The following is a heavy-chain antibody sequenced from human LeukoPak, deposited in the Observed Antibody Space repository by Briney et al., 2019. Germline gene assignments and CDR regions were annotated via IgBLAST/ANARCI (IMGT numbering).Heavy chain of an antibody. CDR2: IWYDGSNK. D-gene: IGHD2-8*02. J-gene: IGHJ6*02. CDR1: GFTFSSYG. Sequence: GESLRLSCAASGFTFSSYGMHWVRQAPGKGLEWVAVIWYDGSNKYYADSVKGRFTISRDNSKNTLYLQGNNLRAEDTAVYCCARGRWDTGGLHGMDVWGQGTTVTVSS. CDR3: ARGRWDTGGLHGMDV. V-gene: IGHV3-33*01.